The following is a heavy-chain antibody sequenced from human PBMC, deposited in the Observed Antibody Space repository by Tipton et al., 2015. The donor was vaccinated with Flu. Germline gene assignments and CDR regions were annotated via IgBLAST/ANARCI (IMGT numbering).Heavy chain of an antibody. CDR2: IYNNAYT. Sequence: GLVKPSETLSLTCTVSGGSIGSFYWNWIRQPPGKGPEWIGYIYNNAYTKYNPSLKSRVTISVDTSKKQFSLKVISVTAADTAVYYCARRDYSNYVSEPKNWFDSWGQGVLVTVSA. CDR1: GGSIGSFY. CDR3: ARRDYSNYVSEPKNWFDS. V-gene: IGHV4-4*09. J-gene: IGHJ5*01. D-gene: IGHD4-11*01.